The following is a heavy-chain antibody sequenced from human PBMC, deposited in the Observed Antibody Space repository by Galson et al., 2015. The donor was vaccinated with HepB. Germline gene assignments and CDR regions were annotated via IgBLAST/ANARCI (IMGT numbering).Heavy chain of an antibody. Sequence: SLRLSCAASGFTFSSYAMHWVRQAPGKGLEWVAVISYDGSNKYYADSVKGRFTISRDNSKNTLYLQMNSLRAEDTAVYYCARDTYCGGDCYYLDYWGQGTLVTVSS. D-gene: IGHD2-21*02. CDR1: GFTFSSYA. V-gene: IGHV3-30-3*01. J-gene: IGHJ4*02. CDR3: ARDTYCGGDCYYLDY. CDR2: ISYDGSNK.